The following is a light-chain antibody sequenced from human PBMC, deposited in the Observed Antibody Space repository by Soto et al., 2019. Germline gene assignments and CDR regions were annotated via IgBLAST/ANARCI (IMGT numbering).Light chain of an antibody. Sequence: QSVLTQPPSVSGAPGQRVTISCTGSSSNIGAGYDVHWYQQLPGTAPKLLIYGNSNRPSGVPDRFSGAKSGTSASLAIAGLQAEDEADYYCKSYDCSLSGWKVFGGGTKVTV. CDR2: GNS. J-gene: IGLJ2*01. V-gene: IGLV1-40*01. CDR3: KSYDCSLSGWKV. CDR1: SSNIGAGYD.